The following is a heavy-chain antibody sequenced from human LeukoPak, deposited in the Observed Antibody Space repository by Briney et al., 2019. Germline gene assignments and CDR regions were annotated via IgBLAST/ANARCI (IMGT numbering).Heavy chain of an antibody. CDR1: GGTFSSYA. CDR2: IIPMFGTA. V-gene: IGHV1-69*06. J-gene: IGHJ6*03. CDR3: ARGGDGYNLDYYYYMDV. D-gene: IGHD5-24*01. Sequence: ASVTVSCKASGGTFSSYAIRWVRQAPGQGLEWMGGIIPMFGTADYAQKLQGRVTITADKSTSTAYMELSSLRSEDTAVYYCARGGDGYNLDYYYYMDVWGKGTTVTVSS.